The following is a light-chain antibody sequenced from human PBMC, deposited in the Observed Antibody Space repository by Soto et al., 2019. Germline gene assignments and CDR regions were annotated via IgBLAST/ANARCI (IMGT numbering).Light chain of an antibody. J-gene: IGLJ1*01. V-gene: IGLV2-23*02. CDR1: SNDVGRYNL. Sequence: QSVLTQPASVSGSPGQSITTSCTGTSNDVGRYNLVSWCQQHPGKAPKLIIYEVTKRPSGFSNRFSASKSGNTASLTISGLQAEDEADYYCCSYAGSGTPYVFGTGTKVTVL. CDR3: CSYAGSGTPYV. CDR2: EVT.